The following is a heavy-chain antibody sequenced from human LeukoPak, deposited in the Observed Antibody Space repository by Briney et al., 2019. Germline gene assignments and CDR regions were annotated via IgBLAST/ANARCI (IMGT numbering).Heavy chain of an antibody. Sequence: GGSLRLSCAASGFTFSTYSMNWVRQAPGKGLEWASSLSSSSSYIYYADSVKGRFTISRDNAKNSLYLQMNSLRAEDTAVYYCARDRYGSGSYSWSKRLDYWGQGTLVTVSS. D-gene: IGHD3-10*01. CDR1: GFTFSTYS. V-gene: IGHV3-21*01. J-gene: IGHJ4*02. CDR2: LSSSSSYI. CDR3: ARDRYGSGSYSWSKRLDY.